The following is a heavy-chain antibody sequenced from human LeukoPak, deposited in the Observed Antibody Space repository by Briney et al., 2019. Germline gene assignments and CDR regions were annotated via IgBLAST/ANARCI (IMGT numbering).Heavy chain of an antibody. D-gene: IGHD2-15*01. V-gene: IGHV3-9*01. J-gene: IGHJ4*02. CDR3: AKADCSGGSCCLYN. Sequence: PGRSLRLSCAASGFTFDDYAMPWVRQAPGKGLEWVSGISWNSGSIGYADSVKGRFTISRDNAKNSLYLQMNSLRAEDTALYYCAKADCSGGSCCLYNWGQGTLVTVSS. CDR2: ISWNSGSI. CDR1: GFTFDDYA.